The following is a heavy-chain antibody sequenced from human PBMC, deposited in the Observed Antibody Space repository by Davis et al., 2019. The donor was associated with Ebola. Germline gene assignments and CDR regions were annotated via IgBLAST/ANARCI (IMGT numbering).Heavy chain of an antibody. J-gene: IGHJ4*02. V-gene: IGHV1-18*04. Sequence: ASVKVSCKASGYMFTNYGISWVRQAPGQGLEWMGWISGYNGNTDYAQTVQGRVSMTTDTSTSTAYMELRSLRSGDTAVYYCARDGTYYIGHCVSTSCFGVDYWGQGTLVTVSS. D-gene: IGHD2-2*01. CDR1: GYMFTNYG. CDR2: ISGYNGNT. CDR3: ARDGTYYIGHCVSTSCFGVDY.